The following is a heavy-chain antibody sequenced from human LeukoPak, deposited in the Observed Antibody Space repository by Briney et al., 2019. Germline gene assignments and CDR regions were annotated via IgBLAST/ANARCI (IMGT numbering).Heavy chain of an antibody. CDR2: ISWNSGSI. D-gene: IGHD2-21*02. CDR1: GFTFDDYA. J-gene: IGHJ4*02. CDR3: AKKAFVVVTAIYFDY. Sequence: PGGSLRLSCAASGFTFDDYAMHWVRQAPGKGLEWVSGISWNSGSIGYADSVKGRFTISRDNAKNSLYLQMNSLRAEDTAVYYCAKKAFVVVTAIYFDYWGQGTLVTVSS. V-gene: IGHV3-9*01.